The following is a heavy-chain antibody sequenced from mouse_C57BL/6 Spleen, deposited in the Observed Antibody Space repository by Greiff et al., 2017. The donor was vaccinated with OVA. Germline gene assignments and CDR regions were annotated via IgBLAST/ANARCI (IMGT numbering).Heavy chain of an antibody. CDR2: ISSGGSYT. CDR3: ARQLDY. V-gene: IGHV5-6*01. Sequence: EVQLVESGGDLVKPGGSLKLSCAASGLTFSSYGMSWVRQTPDKRLEWVATISSGGSYTYYPDSVKGRFTISRDNAKNTLYLQMSSLKSEDTAMYYCARQLDYWGQGTSVTVSS. CDR1: GLTFSSYG. J-gene: IGHJ4*01.